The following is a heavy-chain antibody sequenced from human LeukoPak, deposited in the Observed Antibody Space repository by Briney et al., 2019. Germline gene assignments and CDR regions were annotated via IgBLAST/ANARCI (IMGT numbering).Heavy chain of an antibody. J-gene: IGHJ6*03. D-gene: IGHD2/OR15-2a*01. CDR1: GFTFSSYA. CDR2: ISGSGGST. V-gene: IGHV3-23*01. Sequence: PGGSLRLSCAASGFTFSSYAMSWVRQAPGKGLEWVSAISGSGGSTYYADSVKGRFTISRDNSKNTLYLQMNSLRAEDTAVYYCAKNIRTEGNYYYYMDVWGTGTTVTVSS. CDR3: AKNIRTEGNYYYYMDV.